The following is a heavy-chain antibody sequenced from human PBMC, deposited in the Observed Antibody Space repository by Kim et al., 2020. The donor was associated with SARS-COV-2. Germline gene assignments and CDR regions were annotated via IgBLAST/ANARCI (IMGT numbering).Heavy chain of an antibody. J-gene: IGHJ4*02. CDR1: GGSFKRYG. CDR2: IIPVVDSP. Sequence: SVKVSCQTSGGSFKRYGMSWVRQAPGQGLEWMGRIIPVVDSPTYAQKFQGRITISADKSTGTAYMELNTLTSEDTAVYYCATADFDYWGQGTLVIVSS. V-gene: IGHV1-69*04. CDR3: ATADFDY.